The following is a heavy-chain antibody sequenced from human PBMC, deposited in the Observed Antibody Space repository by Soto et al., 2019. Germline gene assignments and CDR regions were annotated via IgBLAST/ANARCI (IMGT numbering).Heavy chain of an antibody. CDR2: IYHSGST. Sequence: QLQLQESGSGLVKPSQTLSLTCAVSGGSISSGGYSWNWIRQPPGKGLEWIGYIYHSGSTYYNPSPKSRVTIPVDRSKNQFSLKLSSVTAADTAVYYCASSHAGAHITAAVHWGQGTLVTVSS. D-gene: IGHD6-13*01. CDR3: ASSHAGAHITAAVH. CDR1: GGSISSGGYS. V-gene: IGHV4-30-2*01. J-gene: IGHJ4*02.